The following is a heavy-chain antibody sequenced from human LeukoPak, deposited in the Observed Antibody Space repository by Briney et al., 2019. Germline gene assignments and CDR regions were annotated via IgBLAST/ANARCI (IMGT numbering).Heavy chain of an antibody. J-gene: IGHJ4*02. V-gene: IGHV3-72*01. CDR1: GFTFSAHR. D-gene: IGHD2-21*02. Sequence: GGSLRLSCAASGFTFSAHRMDWIRQAPGKGLEWIGRSGNKDNSYITHYAASVRDRFTISRDESKNSVYLQMNSLKTEDTAVYYCAWGDAYCSGDCFSDWGQGTLVTVSA. CDR3: AWGDAYCSGDCFSD. CDR2: SGNKDNSYIT.